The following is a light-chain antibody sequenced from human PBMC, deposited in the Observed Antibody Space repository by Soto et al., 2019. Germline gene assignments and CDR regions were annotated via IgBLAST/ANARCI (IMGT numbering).Light chain of an antibody. V-gene: IGLV2-8*01. J-gene: IGLJ1*01. CDR3: SSYAGSSNV. CDR2: EVN. CDR1: SSDVGGYNY. Sequence: QSVLTQPPSASGSPGQSVAISCTGTSSDVGGYNYVSWYQQHPGKAPKLMIYEVNKRPSGVPDRFSGSKSGNTASPTVSGLKAEDEADYYCSSYAGSSNVFGTGTKVTV.